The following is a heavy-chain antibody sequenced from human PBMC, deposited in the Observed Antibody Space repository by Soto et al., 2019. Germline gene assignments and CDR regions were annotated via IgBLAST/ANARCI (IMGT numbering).Heavy chain of an antibody. D-gene: IGHD6-13*01. CDR1: GGSFSGYY. V-gene: IGHV4-34*01. Sequence: SETLSLTCAVYGGSFSGYYWSWIRQPPGKGLEWIGEINHSGSTNYNPSLKSRVTISVDTSKNQFSLKLSSVTAADTAVYYCARGRRAYSSSWPYYYYGMDVWGQGTTVTVSS. J-gene: IGHJ6*02. CDR2: INHSGST. CDR3: ARGRRAYSSSWPYYYYGMDV.